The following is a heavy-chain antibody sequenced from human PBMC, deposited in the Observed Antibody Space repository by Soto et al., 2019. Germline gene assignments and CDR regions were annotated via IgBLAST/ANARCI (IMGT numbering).Heavy chain of an antibody. V-gene: IGHV5-10-1*01. CDR2: IDPSDSYT. CDR1: GYSFTSYW. J-gene: IGHJ4*02. D-gene: IGHD2-21*02. Sequence: GESLKISCKGSGYSFTSYWISWVRQMPGEGLEWMGRIDPSDSYTNYSPSFQGHVTISADKSISTAYLQWSSLKASDTAMYYCASAPAGDSSFDYWGQGTLVTVSS. CDR3: ASAPAGDSSFDY.